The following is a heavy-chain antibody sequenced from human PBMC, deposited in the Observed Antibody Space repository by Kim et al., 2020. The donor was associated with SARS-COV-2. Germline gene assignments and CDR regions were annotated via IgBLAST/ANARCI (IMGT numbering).Heavy chain of an antibody. CDR3: TRCNVSIVGATCYYFDY. V-gene: IGHV3-49*03. J-gene: IGHJ4*02. Sequence: GGSLRLSCTASGFTFGDYAMSWFRQAPGKGLEWVGFIRSKAYGGTTEYAASVKGRFTISRDDSKSIAYLQMNSLKTEDTAVYYCTRCNVSIVGATCYYFDYWGQGTLVTVSS. CDR2: IRSKAYGGTT. D-gene: IGHD1-26*01. CDR1: GFTFGDYA.